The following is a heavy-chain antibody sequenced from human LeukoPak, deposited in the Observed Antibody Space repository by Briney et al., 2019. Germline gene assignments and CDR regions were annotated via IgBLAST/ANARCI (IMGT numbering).Heavy chain of an antibody. CDR2: ISDSGGST. CDR3: APKRSGSYPFDY. D-gene: IGHD1-26*01. J-gene: IGHJ4*02. Sequence: PGGSLRLSCAASGFTFSSYAISWVRQAPGKGLEWVSSISDSGGSTYYADSVKGRFTISRDNSKNTLYLQMNSLRAEDTAVYYCAPKRSGSYPFDYWGQGTLVTVSS. V-gene: IGHV3-23*01. CDR1: GFTFSSYA.